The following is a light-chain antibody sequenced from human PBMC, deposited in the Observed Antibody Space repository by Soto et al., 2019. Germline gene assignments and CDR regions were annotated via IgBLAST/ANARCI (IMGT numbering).Light chain of an antibody. CDR2: AAS. Sequence: ETVLTQSPGTLSLSPGERATLSCRASQSSSSYLTWYQQRPGQAPRLLIYAASRRATGIPDRFSGSGSGTDFTLTISRLEPEDFAVYYCQQYSNSPITIGQGTRLEIK. V-gene: IGKV3-20*01. CDR1: QSSSSY. CDR3: QQYSNSPIT. J-gene: IGKJ5*01.